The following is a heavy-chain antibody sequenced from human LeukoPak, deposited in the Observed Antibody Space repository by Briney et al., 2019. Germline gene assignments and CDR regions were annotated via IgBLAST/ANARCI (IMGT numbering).Heavy chain of an antibody. D-gene: IGHD2-15*01. CDR2: ISATGGST. J-gene: IGHJ6*02. CDR1: GFTFSNYG. V-gene: IGHV3-23*01. CDR3: AKPPDCSGGSCYYYGMDV. Sequence: GGSLRLSCAASGFTFSNYGMSWVRQAPGKGLEWVSAISATGGSTYYADSVKGRFIISRDNSKNTLYLQMNSLRAEDTAVYYCAKPPDCSGGSCYYYGMDVRGQGTTVTVSS.